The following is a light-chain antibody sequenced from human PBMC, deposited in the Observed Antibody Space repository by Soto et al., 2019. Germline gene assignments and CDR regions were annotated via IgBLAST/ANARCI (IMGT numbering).Light chain of an antibody. Sequence: EIVMTQSPATLSVSPGERATLSCRASQNITSNLTWYQQKPGQAPRLLIYGASTRATGIPARFSGSGSGTEFTLTVSSLQSEDFAVYYCQHYGTSLTFGGGAKVEI. J-gene: IGKJ4*01. CDR1: QNITSN. V-gene: IGKV3-15*01. CDR2: GAS. CDR3: QHYGTSLT.